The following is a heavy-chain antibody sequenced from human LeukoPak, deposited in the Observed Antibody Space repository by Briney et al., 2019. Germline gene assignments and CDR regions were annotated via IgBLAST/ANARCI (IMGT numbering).Heavy chain of an antibody. V-gene: IGHV1-2*06. CDR1: GYTFTGYY. CDR2: INPNSGGT. J-gene: IGHJ4*02. CDR3: ARDYYDSSGSDY. Sequence: ASVKVSCKASGYTFTGYYMHWVRQAPGQGLEWMGRINPNSGGTNYAQKFQGRVTMTTDTSTSTAYMELRSLRSDDTAVYYCARDYYDSSGSDYWGQGTLVTVSS. D-gene: IGHD3-22*01.